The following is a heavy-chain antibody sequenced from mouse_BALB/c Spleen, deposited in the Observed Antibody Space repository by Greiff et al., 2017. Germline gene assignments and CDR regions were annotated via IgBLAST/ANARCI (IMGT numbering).Heavy chain of an antibody. CDR1: GYSFTSYW. J-gene: IGHJ4*01. V-gene: IGHV1-5*01. D-gene: IGHD4-1*01. CDR2: IYPGNSDT. CDR3: TRGDWDGDYAMDY. Sequence: SGTVLARPGASVKMSCKASGYSFTSYWMHWVKQRPGQGLEWIGAIYPGNSDTSYNQKFKGKAKLTAVTSASTAYMELSSLTNEDSAVYYCTRGDWDGDYAMDYWGQGTSVTVSS.